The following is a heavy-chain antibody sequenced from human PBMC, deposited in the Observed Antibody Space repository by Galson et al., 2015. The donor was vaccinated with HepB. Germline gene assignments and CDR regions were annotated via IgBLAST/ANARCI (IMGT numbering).Heavy chain of an antibody. CDR2: IWSDGGNK. D-gene: IGHD2-15*01. CDR3: ARGRGYCSGGNCYSSVRDYYMDV. Sequence: SLRLSCAASGFTFSSYGMRWVRQAPGKGLEWVAVIWSDGGNKYFADSVKGRFIISRENSKNTLYLEMNSLRAEDTAVYYCARGRGYCSGGNCYSSVRDYYMDVWGKGTTVTVSS. J-gene: IGHJ6*03. CDR1: GFTFSSYG. V-gene: IGHV3-33*01.